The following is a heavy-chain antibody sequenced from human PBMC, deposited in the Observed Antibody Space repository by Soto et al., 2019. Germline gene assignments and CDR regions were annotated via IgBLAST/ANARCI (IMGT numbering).Heavy chain of an antibody. CDR1: GFTFDKFD. Sequence: PGGSLRLSCAASGFTFDKFDMHWVRQAPGSGLQWVAVTSYDGDKKYYAASVKGRFTISRDNSNNTLHLQMNNLRDDDTAVYYCVREGGVPSALGHYYYGMDVWGQGTAVTVSS. D-gene: IGHD3-16*01. J-gene: IGHJ6*02. V-gene: IGHV3-30-3*01. CDR3: VREGGVPSALGHYYYGMDV. CDR2: TSYDGDKK.